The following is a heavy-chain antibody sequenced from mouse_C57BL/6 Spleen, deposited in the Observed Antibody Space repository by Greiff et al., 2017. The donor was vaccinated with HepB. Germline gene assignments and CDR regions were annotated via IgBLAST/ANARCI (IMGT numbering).Heavy chain of an antibody. CDR3: ARLGNLDY. CDR2: ISSGSSTI. CDR1: GFTFSDYG. Sequence: DVMLVESGGGLVKPGGSLKLSCAASGFTFSDYGMHWVRQAPEKGLEWVAYISSGSSTIYYADTVKGRFTISRDNAKNTLFLQMTSLGSEDTAMYYCARLGNLDYWGQGTSVTVSS. D-gene: IGHD4-1*01. J-gene: IGHJ4*01. V-gene: IGHV5-17*01.